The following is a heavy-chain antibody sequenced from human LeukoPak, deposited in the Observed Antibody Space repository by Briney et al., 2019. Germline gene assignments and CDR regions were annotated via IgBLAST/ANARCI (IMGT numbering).Heavy chain of an antibody. D-gene: IGHD6-19*01. CDR1: GFTFSSYT. V-gene: IGHV3-23*01. CDR3: ATPGPSHTSGWLVPLDY. J-gene: IGHJ4*02. CDR2: ISTSGGST. Sequence: GGSLRLSCAASGFTFSSYTVTWVRQAPGKGLEWVSAISTSGGSTYYADSVKGRFTISRDNPKNPLYLQMNSLRAEDTAVYYCATPGPSHTSGWLVPLDYWGQGTLVTVSS.